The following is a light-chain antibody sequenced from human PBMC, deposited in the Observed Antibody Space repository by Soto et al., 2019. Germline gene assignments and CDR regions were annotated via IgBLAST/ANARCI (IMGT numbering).Light chain of an antibody. CDR1: SGHSSYT. CDR3: ETWDSNTRV. Sequence: QLVLTQSPSASASLGSSVKLTCTLSSGHSSYTIAWHQQQPGKAPRFLMKVEGSGSYNKGSGVPDRFSGSSSGADRCLTISNLQVEDEADYYCETWDSNTRVFGGGTKLTVL. V-gene: IGLV4-60*02. J-gene: IGLJ2*01. CDR2: VEGSGSY.